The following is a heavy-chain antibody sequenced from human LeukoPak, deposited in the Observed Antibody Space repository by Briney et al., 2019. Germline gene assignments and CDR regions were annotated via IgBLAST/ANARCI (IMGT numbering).Heavy chain of an antibody. D-gene: IGHD3-22*01. CDR3: ARGSGVVVITYFDY. CDR2: ISSSSYI. V-gene: IGHV3-21*01. CDR1: GFTFSSYS. Sequence: PGGSLRLSCAASGFTFSSYSMNWVRQAPGKGLEWVSSISSSSYIYYADSVKGRFTISRDNAKNSLYLQMNSLRAEDTAVYYCARGSGVVVITYFDYWGQGTLVTVSS. J-gene: IGHJ4*02.